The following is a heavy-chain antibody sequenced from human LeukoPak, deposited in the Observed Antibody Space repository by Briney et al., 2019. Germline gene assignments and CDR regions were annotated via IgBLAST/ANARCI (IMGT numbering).Heavy chain of an antibody. D-gene: IGHD2-21*01. CDR2: INSDGGST. CDR3: ARTNSGGFDP. Sequence: GGSLRLSCAASGFTFSRYWMHWVRQAPGKGLVWVSLINSDGGSTNYADSVKGRFTISRDNAKNTVYLQMNSLRAEDTAVYYCARTNSGGFDPWGQGTLVTVSS. J-gene: IGHJ5*02. CDR1: GFTFSRYW. V-gene: IGHV3-74*01.